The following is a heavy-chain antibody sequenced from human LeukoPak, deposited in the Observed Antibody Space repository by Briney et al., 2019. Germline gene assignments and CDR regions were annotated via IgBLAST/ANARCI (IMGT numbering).Heavy chain of an antibody. CDR2: LFDSVNT. CDR3: ATIKRGSIFGYFDF. V-gene: IGHV4-59*11. CDR1: GGSISSHY. D-gene: IGHD5-18*01. Sequence: SETLSLTCTVSGGSISSHYWSWIRRPPGKGLEWIAYLFDSVNTKDNPSLQSRLTLSADTSKNQFSLRLSSVTAADTAVYYCATIKRGSIFGYFDFWGQGIKVTVSS. J-gene: IGHJ4*02.